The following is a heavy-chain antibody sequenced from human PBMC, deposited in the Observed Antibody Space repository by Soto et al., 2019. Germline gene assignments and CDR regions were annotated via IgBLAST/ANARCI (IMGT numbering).Heavy chain of an antibody. CDR1: GFTFTSYW. J-gene: IGHJ4*02. CDR3: AGGKGSNTPFDY. Sequence: EVQLVESGGGLVQPGGSLRLSCATSGFTFTSYWMHWVLQVPGKGLVWVSRINCDGSSTTYADSVKGRFTISRDNAKNTLYLQMNSLRAEDTAVYFCAGGKGSNTPFDYWGQGTLVTVSS. CDR2: INCDGSST. D-gene: IGHD2-2*01. V-gene: IGHV3-74*01.